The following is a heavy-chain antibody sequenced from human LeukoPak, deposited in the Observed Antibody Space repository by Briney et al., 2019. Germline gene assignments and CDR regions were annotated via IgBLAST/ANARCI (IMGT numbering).Heavy chain of an antibody. D-gene: IGHD6-19*01. Sequence: GGSLRLSCAASGFTFSTYTIHWVRQAPGKGLEWVAVISYDGSNKYYADSVKGRFTISRDNSKNTLYLQMNSLRAEDTAVYYCARDSSGWYVGWSFDYWGQGTLVTVSS. CDR1: GFTFSTYT. CDR3: ARDSSGWYVGWSFDY. J-gene: IGHJ4*02. CDR2: ISYDGSNK. V-gene: IGHV3-30*04.